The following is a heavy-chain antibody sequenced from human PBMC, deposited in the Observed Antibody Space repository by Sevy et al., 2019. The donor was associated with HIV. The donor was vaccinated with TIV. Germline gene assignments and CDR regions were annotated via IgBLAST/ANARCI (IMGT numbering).Heavy chain of an antibody. CDR1: GFTFSSYG. D-gene: IGHD5-18*01. Sequence: GGSLRLSCAASGFTFSSYGVHWVRQAPGKGLEWVAVISYDGSNKYYADSVKGRFTISRDNSKNTLYLQMNSLRAEDTAVYYCAKEGGRPVIQLWFYYGMDVWGQGTTVTVSS. CDR2: ISYDGSNK. J-gene: IGHJ6*02. CDR3: AKEGGRPVIQLWFYYGMDV. V-gene: IGHV3-30*18.